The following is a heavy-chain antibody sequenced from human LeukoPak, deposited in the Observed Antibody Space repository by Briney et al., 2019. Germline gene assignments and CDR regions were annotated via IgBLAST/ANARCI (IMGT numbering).Heavy chain of an antibody. CDR3: ARCKGGWSDHFYGMDV. J-gene: IGHJ6*02. D-gene: IGHD6-19*01. CDR1: GFTLRVNY. Sequence: GGSLRLSCVASGFTLRVNYMTWIRQTPGRGLEWVAVIYSDGTTKYADPAKGRLTISRDNSKSMVYLQMDRLRAEDTAVYYCARCKGGWSDHFYGMDVWGQGTTVTVSS. CDR2: IYSDGTT. V-gene: IGHV3-53*01.